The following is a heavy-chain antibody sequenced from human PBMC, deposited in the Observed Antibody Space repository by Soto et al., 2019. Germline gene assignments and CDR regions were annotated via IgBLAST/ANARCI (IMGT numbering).Heavy chain of an antibody. CDR3: ARDRPGGFGELLYGLGVWFDP. CDR2: IITIFGTA. CDR1: GYIFTGYY. V-gene: IGHV1-69*13. Sequence: GASVKGSCKASGYIFTGYYIHWVRQAPGQGLEWMGGIITIFGTANYAQKFQGRVKITADESTSKAYMELSSLRSEDTAVYYCARDRPGGFGELLYGLGVWFDPWGQGTLVTVSS. D-gene: IGHD3-10*01. J-gene: IGHJ5*02.